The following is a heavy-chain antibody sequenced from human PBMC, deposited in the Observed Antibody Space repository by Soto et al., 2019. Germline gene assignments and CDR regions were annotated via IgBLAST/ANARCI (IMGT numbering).Heavy chain of an antibody. D-gene: IGHD4-4*01. CDR3: ARDSYSSATH. CDR1: GLPFGDNW. J-gene: IGHJ4*01. Sequence: EVQLVESGGGLVQPGGSLRLSCAASGLPFGDNWMHWVRQAPGKGLVWVSRISNDGSDTTYADSVRGRFTVSRDNAKNTQYLQMNSLRAEDTAVYYCARDSYSSATHWGHGTLVTVSS. CDR2: ISNDGSDT. V-gene: IGHV3-74*01.